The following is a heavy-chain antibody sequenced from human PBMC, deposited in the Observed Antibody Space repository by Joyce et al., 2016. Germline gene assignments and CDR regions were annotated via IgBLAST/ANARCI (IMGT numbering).Heavy chain of an antibody. D-gene: IGHD4-17*01. J-gene: IGHJ3*02. V-gene: IGHV5-51*01. CDR2: IYPGDSQT. CDR3: ARSTLTTADAFDM. CDR1: GYSFASYW. Sequence: EVQLVQSGAEVKKPGEPLKISCTASGYSFASYWIGWVRQMPGKGLEWMGIIYPGDSQTIYGPSFQGQVTFSADKSITTAYLQWSSLKASDTAMYFCARSTLTTADAFDMWGQGTLVTVSS.